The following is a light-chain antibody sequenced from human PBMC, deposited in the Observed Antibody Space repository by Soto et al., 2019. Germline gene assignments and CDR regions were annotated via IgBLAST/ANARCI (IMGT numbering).Light chain of an antibody. CDR1: SSNIGNNY. V-gene: IGLV1-51*02. CDR2: ENN. Sequence: QSVLTQPPSVSAAPGQKVTISCSGSSSNIGNNYVSWYQQLPGTAPKLLIYENNKRPSGIPDRFSGSKSGTSATLGITGLQTGDEADYYCATWDSSLNFGGFGGGTQLTVL. J-gene: IGLJ3*02. CDR3: ATWDSSLNFGG.